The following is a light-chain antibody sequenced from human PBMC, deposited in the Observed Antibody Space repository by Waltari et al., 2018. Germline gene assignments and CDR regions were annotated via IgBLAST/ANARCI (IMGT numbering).Light chain of an antibody. CDR2: KVS. CDR3: MQGTHWPWT. Sequence: DVVLTQSPLSLPVTLGQPASISCRSSQSLVHSDGNTYLNWFNQRPGPSPRRLSYKVSVRDSGVPDRFSGSGSGTEFTLKISRVEAEDVGLYYCMQGTHWPWTFGQGTKVE. CDR1: QSLVHSDGNTY. J-gene: IGKJ1*01. V-gene: IGKV2-30*02.